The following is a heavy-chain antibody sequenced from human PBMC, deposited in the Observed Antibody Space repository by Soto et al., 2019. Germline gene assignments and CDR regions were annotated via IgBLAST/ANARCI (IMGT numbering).Heavy chain of an antibody. D-gene: IGHD1-26*01. Sequence: PSETLSLTCAISGYSINSGYYCGWIRQPPGKGLEWLGSIHHRGSTYYNPSLKSRVTISLDTSKNQFSLRLTSVTAADTAVFYCARGLGANDGYYFDYWGQGALVTVSS. J-gene: IGHJ4*02. CDR3: ARGLGANDGYYFDY. CDR2: IHHRGST. V-gene: IGHV4-38-2*01. CDR1: GYSINSGYY.